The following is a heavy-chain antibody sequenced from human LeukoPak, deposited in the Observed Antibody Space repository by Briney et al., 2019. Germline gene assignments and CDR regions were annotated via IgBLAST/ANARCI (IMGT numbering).Heavy chain of an antibody. CDR2: ISPSGGST. CDR1: GYTFTGYY. Sequence: ASVKVSCTASGYTFTGYYMHWGRQAPGQGPEWMGVISPSGGSTTYAQTFQGRVTLTRDMSTSTDYLYLSSLRSEDTAVYYCATDFNYDSSGPHLDVYYFDYWGQGTLVTVSS. V-gene: IGHV1-46*01. J-gene: IGHJ4*02. D-gene: IGHD3-22*01. CDR3: ATDFNYDSSGPHLDVYYFDY.